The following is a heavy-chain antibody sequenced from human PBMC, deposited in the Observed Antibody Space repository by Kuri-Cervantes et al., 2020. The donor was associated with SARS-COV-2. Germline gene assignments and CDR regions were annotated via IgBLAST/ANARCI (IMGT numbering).Heavy chain of an antibody. CDR1: GGYFSGYY. CDR3: ARPGGFLDV. Sequence: SETLSLSCAVYGGYFSGYYWSWTRQPPGKGLEWIGEINHSGGTNYNPSLKSRLTISVDTSKNQFSLKLSSVTAADTAVYYCARPGGFLDVWGKGTTVTVSS. V-gene: IGHV4-34*01. J-gene: IGHJ6*04. CDR2: INHSGGT. D-gene: IGHD4-23*01.